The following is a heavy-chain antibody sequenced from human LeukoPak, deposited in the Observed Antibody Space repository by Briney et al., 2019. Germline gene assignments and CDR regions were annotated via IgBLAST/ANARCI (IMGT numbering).Heavy chain of an antibody. J-gene: IGHJ3*02. D-gene: IGHD1-14*01. CDR1: GFTFSSYW. Sequence: GGSLRLSCAASGFTFSSYWMHWVRQAPGKGLEWVSVISGSGGSTYYTDSVKGRFTISRDNSKNTLCLQMNSLRAEDTAVYYCAKDNHPHAFDTWGQGTMVTVSS. CDR2: ISGSGGST. CDR3: AKDNHPHAFDT. V-gene: IGHV3-23*01.